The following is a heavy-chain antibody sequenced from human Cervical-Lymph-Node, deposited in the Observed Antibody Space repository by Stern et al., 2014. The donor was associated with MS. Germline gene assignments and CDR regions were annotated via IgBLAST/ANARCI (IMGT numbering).Heavy chain of an antibody. CDR3: ARHSVSSVGGMDV. CDR2: IYPGNSDT. J-gene: IGHJ6*02. Sequence: VQLVESGAEMKKPGESLKISCKGYGYSFTTYWIGWVRQMPGKGLEGMGMIYPGNSDTRYSPSFQGQVTISADKSISTAYLQWNSLKASDTAMYYCARHSVSSVGGMDVWGQGTTVTVSS. D-gene: IGHD3-16*02. V-gene: IGHV5-51*01. CDR1: GYSFTTYW.